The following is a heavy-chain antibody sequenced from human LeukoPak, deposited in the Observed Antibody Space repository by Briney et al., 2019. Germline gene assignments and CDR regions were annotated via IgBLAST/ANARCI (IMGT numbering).Heavy chain of an antibody. CDR2: ISSTSAYI. J-gene: IGHJ5*01. CDR1: GFALKSYS. Sequence: PGGSLRLSCAGSGFALKSYSLSWVRQAPGRGLEWVSSISSTSAYIYYADSVKGRFTISRDNVDNVVYLQMNSLGAEDTAVYYCARVAVSGPTGWFDSWGQGTLVIVSS. CDR3: ARVAVSGPTGWFDS. D-gene: IGHD2-8*02. V-gene: IGHV3-21*01.